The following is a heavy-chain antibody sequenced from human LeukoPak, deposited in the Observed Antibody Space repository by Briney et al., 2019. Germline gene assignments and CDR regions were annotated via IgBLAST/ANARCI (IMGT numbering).Heavy chain of an antibody. V-gene: IGHV4-59*01. CDR2: IYYSGST. Sequence: PSETLSLTCTVSGGSISSYYWSWIRQPPGKGLEWIGYIYYSGSTNYNPSLKSRVTISVDTSKNQFSLKLSSVTAADTAVYYCARSGPNWPPGLDYWGQGTLVTVSS. J-gene: IGHJ4*02. CDR1: GGSISSYY. D-gene: IGHD7-27*01. CDR3: ARSGPNWPPGLDY.